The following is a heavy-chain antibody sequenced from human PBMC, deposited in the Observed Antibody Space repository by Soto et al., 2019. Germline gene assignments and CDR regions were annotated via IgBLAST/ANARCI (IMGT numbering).Heavy chain of an antibody. V-gene: IGHV3-30-3*01. CDR1: GFTFSSYA. CDR3: ARDPTPYSSGINWFDP. D-gene: IGHD6-19*01. Sequence: GGSLRLSCAASGFTFSSYAMHWVRQAPGKGLEWVAVISYDGSNKYYADSVKGRFTISRDNSKNTLYLQMNSLRAEDTAVYYCARDPTPYSSGINWFDPWGQGTLVTVS. CDR2: ISYDGSNK. J-gene: IGHJ5*02.